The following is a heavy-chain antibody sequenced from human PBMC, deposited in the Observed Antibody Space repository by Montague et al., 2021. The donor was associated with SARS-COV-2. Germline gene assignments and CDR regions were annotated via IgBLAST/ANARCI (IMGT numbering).Heavy chain of an antibody. V-gene: IGHV3-30-3*01. D-gene: IGHD2-15*01. Sequence: SLRLSCAASGFTFSSYAIHWVRQAPGKGLEWVAVISYDGSKKYYIDSVKGRFTISRDNSKNTLYLQMISLRAEDTAVYYCARNFVVVSATGGFYYHNMDVWGQGTTVTVSS. CDR3: ARNFVVVSATGGFYYHNMDV. CDR1: GFTFSSYA. J-gene: IGHJ6*02. CDR2: ISYDGSKK.